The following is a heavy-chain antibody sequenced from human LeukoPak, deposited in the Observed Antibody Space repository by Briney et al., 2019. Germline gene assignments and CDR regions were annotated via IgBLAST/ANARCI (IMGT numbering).Heavy chain of an antibody. Sequence: SQTLSLTCTVSGGSISSGGYYWSWIRQHPGKGLEWIGYIYYSGSTYYNPSLKCRVTISVDTSKNQFSLKLSSVTAADTAVYYCARGIGSGWYGLKASSYFDYWGQGTLVTVSS. CDR2: IYYSGST. V-gene: IGHV4-31*03. D-gene: IGHD6-19*01. CDR3: ARGIGSGWYGLKASSYFDY. CDR1: GGSISSGGYY. J-gene: IGHJ4*02.